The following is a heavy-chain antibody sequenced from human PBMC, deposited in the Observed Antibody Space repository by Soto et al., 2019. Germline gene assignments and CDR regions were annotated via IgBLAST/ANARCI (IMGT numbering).Heavy chain of an antibody. D-gene: IGHD3-16*01. CDR1: GGSFSGYY. V-gene: IGHV4-34*01. CDR3: ARVRRGLIYYYYYMDV. Sequence: SETLSLTCAVYGGSFSGYYWSWIRQPPGKGLEWIGEINHSGSTNYNPSLKSRVTISVDTSKNQFSLKLSSVTAADTAVYYCARVRRGLIYYYYYMDVWGKGTTVTVSS. CDR2: INHSGST. J-gene: IGHJ6*03.